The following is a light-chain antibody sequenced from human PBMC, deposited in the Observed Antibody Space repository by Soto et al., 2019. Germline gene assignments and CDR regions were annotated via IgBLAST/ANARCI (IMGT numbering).Light chain of an antibody. J-gene: IGKJ1*01. CDR1: ESVSSY. V-gene: IGKV3-11*01. CDR2: DAS. Sequence: EMVLTQSPATLSLSPGEKATLSCRASESVSSYLAWYQQRPGQGPRLLIFDASNRQYGIPARFSGSGSGTDFTLTISSLGPEDFAVYYCQQRYNWPPTFGQGTKVDIK. CDR3: QQRYNWPPT.